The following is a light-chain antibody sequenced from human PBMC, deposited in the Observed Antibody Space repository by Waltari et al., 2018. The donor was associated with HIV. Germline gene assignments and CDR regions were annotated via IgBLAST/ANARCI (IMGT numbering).Light chain of an antibody. CDR3: SSYTRSSTYV. CDR1: SSTVFHSHS. Sequence: QSTLTQPVPVSGSPGQSIPISSTGTSSTVFHSHSLSWYQQHPDRPPKLMIYEVSNRPSGVSNRFSGSKSGNTASLTISGLQAEDEADYYCSSYTRSSTYVFGTGTKVTVL. J-gene: IGLJ1*01. V-gene: IGLV2-14*01. CDR2: EVS.